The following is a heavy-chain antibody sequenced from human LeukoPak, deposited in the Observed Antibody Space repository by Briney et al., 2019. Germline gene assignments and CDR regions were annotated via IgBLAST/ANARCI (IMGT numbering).Heavy chain of an antibody. D-gene: IGHD5/OR15-5a*01. Sequence: SETLSLTCAVYGGSFSGYYWSWIRQPPGKGLEWIGYIYYSGSTNYNPSLKSRVTISVDTSKNQFSLKLSSVTAADTAVYYCARDYSVGAFDIWGQGTMVTVSS. CDR1: GGSFSGYY. CDR3: ARDYSVGAFDI. V-gene: IGHV4-59*01. J-gene: IGHJ3*02. CDR2: IYYSGST.